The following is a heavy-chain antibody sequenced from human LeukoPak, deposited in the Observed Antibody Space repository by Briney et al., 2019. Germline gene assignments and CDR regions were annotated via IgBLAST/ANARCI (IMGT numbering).Heavy chain of an antibody. J-gene: IGHJ4*02. D-gene: IGHD3-9*01. CDR3: ARDLYYDILTGYYKVVGFDY. V-gene: IGHV3-48*04. Sequence: GGSLRLSCAVSGFTFTNAWMNWVRQAPGKGLEWVSYISSSGSTIYYADSVKGRFTISRDNAKNSLYLQMNSLRAEDTAVYYCARDLYYDILTGYYKVVGFDYWGQGTLVTVSS. CDR1: GFTFTNAW. CDR2: ISSSGSTI.